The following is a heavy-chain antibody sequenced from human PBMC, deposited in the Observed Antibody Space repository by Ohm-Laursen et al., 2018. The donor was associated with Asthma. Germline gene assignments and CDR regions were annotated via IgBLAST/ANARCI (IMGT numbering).Heavy chain of an antibody. CDR1: GGSISSSNW. Sequence: TLSLTCAVSGGSISSSNWWSWVRQPPGKGLEWIGEIYHSGSTNYNPSLKSRVTISVDKSKNQFSLKLSSVTAADTAVYYCARVDSGYDSTFDYWGQGTLVTVSS. CDR2: IYHSGST. CDR3: ARVDSGYDSTFDY. J-gene: IGHJ4*02. D-gene: IGHD5-12*01. V-gene: IGHV4-4*02.